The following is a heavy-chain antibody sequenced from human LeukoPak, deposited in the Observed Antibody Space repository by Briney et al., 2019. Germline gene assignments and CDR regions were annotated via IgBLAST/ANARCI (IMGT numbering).Heavy chain of an antibody. CDR2: IYYRGST. CDR1: GGSISSYY. CDR3: AGGSSSYTHDY. D-gene: IGHD2-2*01. V-gene: IGHV4-59*01. J-gene: IGHJ4*02. Sequence: SETLSLTCTVSGGSISSYYWSWIRQPPGKGLEWIGYIYYRGSTNYNPSLKSRVTISVDTSKNQFSLKLISVTAADTAVYYCAGGSSSYTHDYWGQGTLVTVSS.